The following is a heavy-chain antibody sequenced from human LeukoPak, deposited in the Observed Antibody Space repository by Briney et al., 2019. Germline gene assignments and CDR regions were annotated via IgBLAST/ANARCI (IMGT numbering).Heavy chain of an antibody. Sequence: ETLSLTCSVSGGSISSYYWSWIRQPAGKGLEWIGRIYTSGSTNYNPSLKSRVTMSVDTSKNQFSLNLSSVTAADTAVYYCAYSNGWYQGVDYWGQGTLVTVSS. CDR1: GGSISSYY. CDR2: IYTSGST. V-gene: IGHV4-4*07. J-gene: IGHJ4*02. CDR3: AYSNGWYQGVDY. D-gene: IGHD6-19*01.